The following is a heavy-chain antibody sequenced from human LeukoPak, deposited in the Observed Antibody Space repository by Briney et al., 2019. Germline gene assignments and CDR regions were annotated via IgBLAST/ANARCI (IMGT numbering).Heavy chain of an antibody. CDR2: ICSGGST. J-gene: IGHJ4*02. V-gene: IGHV3-66*01. CDR3: ARDSPRTGGGGSHLDY. Sequence: GGSLRLSCAASGFTVSSNCVNWARQAPGKGLKWVSVICSGGSTNYADSVKGRFTISRDNSKNTLYLQMNSLRAEDTAVYYCARDSPRTGGGGSHLDYWGQGTLVTVSS. CDR1: GFTVSSNC. D-gene: IGHD1-1*01.